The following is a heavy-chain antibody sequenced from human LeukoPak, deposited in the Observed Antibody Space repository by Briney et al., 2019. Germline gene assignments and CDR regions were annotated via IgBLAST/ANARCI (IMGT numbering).Heavy chain of an antibody. V-gene: IGHV3-33*06. D-gene: IGHD4-17*01. CDR3: AKEHGDYFIYPFDY. CDR2: IWYDGSNK. CDR1: GFTFSSYG. J-gene: IGHJ4*02. Sequence: SLRLSCAASGFTFSSYGMHWVRQAPGKGLEWVAVIWYDGSNKYYADSVKGRFTISRDNSKNTLYLQMKSLRAEDTAVYYCAKEHGDYFIYPFDYWGQGTLVTVSS.